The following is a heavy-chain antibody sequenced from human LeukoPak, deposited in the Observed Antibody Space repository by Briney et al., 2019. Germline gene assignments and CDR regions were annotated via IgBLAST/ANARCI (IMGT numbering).Heavy chain of an antibody. J-gene: IGHJ1*01. D-gene: IGHD2-15*01. Sequence: SVKVSCTASGGTFSSYAISWVRQAPGQGLEWMGGIIPIFGTANYAQKFQGRVTITADESTSTAYMELSSLRSEGTAVYYCSYCSGGSCYSEYFQHWGQGTLVTVSS. CDR2: IIPIFGTA. CDR1: GGTFSSYA. V-gene: IGHV1-69*13. CDR3: SYCSGGSCYSEYFQH.